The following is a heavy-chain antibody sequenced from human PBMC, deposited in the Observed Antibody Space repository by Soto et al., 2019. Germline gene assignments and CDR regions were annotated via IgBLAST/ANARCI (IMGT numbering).Heavy chain of an antibody. CDR3: AREQQLGHVKTFDH. D-gene: IGHD6-13*01. V-gene: IGHV4-61*01. J-gene: IGHJ4*02. CDR1: GVSVSNGSYY. CDR2: IYYSGST. Sequence: SETLSLTCTVSGVSVSNGSYYWSWIRQPPGKGLEWIGYIYYSGSTNYNPSLKSRVTISVDTSKNQFSLKLSSVTATDTAIYYCAREQQLGHVKTFDHWGQGTMVTVYS.